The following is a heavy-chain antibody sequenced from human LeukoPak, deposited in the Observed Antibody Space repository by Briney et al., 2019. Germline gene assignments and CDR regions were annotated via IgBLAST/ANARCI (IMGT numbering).Heavy chain of an antibody. J-gene: IGHJ4*02. CDR2: IIPILGIA. CDR3: ARERHLGAPDY. D-gene: IGHD1-26*01. CDR1: GGTFSSYA. Sequence: SVNVSCKASGGTFSSYAISWVRQAPGQGLEWMGRIIPILGIANYAQKFQGRVTITADESTSTAYMELSSLRSEDTAVYYCARERHLGAPDYWGQGTLVTVSS. V-gene: IGHV1-69*04.